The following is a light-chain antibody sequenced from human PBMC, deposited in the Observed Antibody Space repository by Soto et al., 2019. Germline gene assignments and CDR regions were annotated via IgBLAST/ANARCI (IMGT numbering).Light chain of an antibody. J-gene: IGLJ3*02. Sequence: QSALTQPASVAGSAGQSIPISCSGTMRDVGAYNLVSWYQQHPCTSPKLIIYEVRNRPSGISSRFSGSRSGNTASLTISGLQPEDEGYYYCRAYTARSTLVFGGGTKLTVL. CDR3: RAYTARSTLV. CDR1: MRDVGAYNL. V-gene: IGLV2-14*01. CDR2: EVR.